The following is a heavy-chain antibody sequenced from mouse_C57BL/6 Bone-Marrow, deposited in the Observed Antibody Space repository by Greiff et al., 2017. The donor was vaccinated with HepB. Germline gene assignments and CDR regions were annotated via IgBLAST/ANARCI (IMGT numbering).Heavy chain of an antibody. CDR3: ASTGTTWFAY. J-gene: IGHJ3*01. D-gene: IGHD4-1*02. V-gene: IGHV1-82*01. Sequence: QVQLQQPGAELVKPGASVKLSCKASGYTFTSYWMHWVKQRPGKGLEWIGRIYPGDGDTNYNGKFKGKATLTADKSSSTAYMQLSSLTSEDSAVYFCASTGTTWFAYWGQGTLVTVSA. CDR2: IYPGDGDT. CDR1: GYTFTSYW.